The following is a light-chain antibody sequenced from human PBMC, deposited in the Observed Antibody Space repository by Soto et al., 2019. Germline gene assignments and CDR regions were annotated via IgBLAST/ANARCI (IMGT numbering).Light chain of an antibody. CDR2: DVS. J-gene: IGLJ1*01. CDR3: SSFTTSTSYV. Sequence: QSALTQPASMSGSPGQSITISCTGTSSDVGTYDYVSWYQQHPGEVPKLMIFDVSDRPSGVSNRFSGSKSGNTASLTISGLQAEDDADYYCSSFTTSTSYVFGTGTKLTVL. CDR1: SSDVGTYDY. V-gene: IGLV2-14*03.